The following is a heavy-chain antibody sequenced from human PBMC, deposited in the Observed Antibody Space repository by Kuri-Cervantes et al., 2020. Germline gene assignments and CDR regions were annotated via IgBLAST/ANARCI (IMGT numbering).Heavy chain of an antibody. J-gene: IGHJ3*02. CDR3: ARLTLDYYDSSNDAFDI. V-gene: IGHV3-7*03. CDR2: IKQDGSER. CDR1: SSSSYY. Sequence: SSSSYYWGWSRQPPGKGLEWVANIKQDGSERYYVDSVTRRFTISRDNAKNSIFLQMNSLRAEDAAVYYFARLTLDYYDSSNDAFDIWGQGTMVTVSS. D-gene: IGHD3-22*01.